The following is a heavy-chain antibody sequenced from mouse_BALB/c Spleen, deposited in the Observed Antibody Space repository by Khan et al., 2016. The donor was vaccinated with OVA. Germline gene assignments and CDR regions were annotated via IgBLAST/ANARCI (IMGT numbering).Heavy chain of an antibody. D-gene: IGHD2-3*01. CDR3: ARGDGYYEDAMDY. V-gene: IGHV2-9*02. CDR1: GFSLTSYG. CDR2: IWAGGST. Sequence: VKLLESGPGLVAPSQSLSITCTVSGFSLTSYGVHWVRQPSGKGLEWLGVIWAGGSTNYNSALMSRLSISKDNSKSQVFLKMNSLQTDDTAMYYCARGDGYYEDAMDYWGQGTSVTVSS. J-gene: IGHJ4*01.